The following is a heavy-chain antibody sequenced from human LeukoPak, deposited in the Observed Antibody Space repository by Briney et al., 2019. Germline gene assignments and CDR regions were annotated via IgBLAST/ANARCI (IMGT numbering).Heavy chain of an antibody. J-gene: IGHJ4*02. CDR3: ARDNREQQLVPPTFDY. CDR2: ISYDGSNK. Sequence: GGSLRLSCAASGFTFSSYAMHWVRQALGKGLEWVAVISYDGSNKYYADSVKGRFTISRDNSKNTLYLQMNSLRAEDTAVYYCARDNREQQLVPPTFDYWGQGTLVTVSS. V-gene: IGHV3-30-3*01. D-gene: IGHD6-13*01. CDR1: GFTFSSYA.